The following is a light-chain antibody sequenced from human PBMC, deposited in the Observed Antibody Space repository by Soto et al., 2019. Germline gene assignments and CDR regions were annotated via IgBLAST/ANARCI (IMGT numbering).Light chain of an antibody. Sequence: EVVLTQSPGTLSLSPGDRATLSCRASQSVSRRLAWYQQRPGQSPRLLISGASMRASGVPVRFIGSGSGTDFTLTITRLEPEDFAVYYCQQYGGSPITFGLGTRREIK. J-gene: IGKJ5*01. CDR2: GAS. CDR1: QSVSRR. CDR3: QQYGGSPIT. V-gene: IGKV3-20*01.